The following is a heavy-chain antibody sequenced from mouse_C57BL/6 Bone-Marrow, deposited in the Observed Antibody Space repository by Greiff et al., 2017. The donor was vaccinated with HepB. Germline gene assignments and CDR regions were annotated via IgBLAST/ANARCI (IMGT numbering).Heavy chain of an antibody. V-gene: IGHV1-82*01. Sequence: VKLQQSGPELVKPGASVKISCKASGYAFSSSWMNWVKQRPGKGLEWIGRIYPGDGDTNYNGKFKGKATLTADKSSSTAYMQLSSLTSEDSVVYFCARAQLRLRSFAYWGQGTLVTVSA. CDR1: GYAFSSSW. CDR2: IYPGDGDT. J-gene: IGHJ3*01. CDR3: ARAQLRLRSFAY. D-gene: IGHD3-2*02.